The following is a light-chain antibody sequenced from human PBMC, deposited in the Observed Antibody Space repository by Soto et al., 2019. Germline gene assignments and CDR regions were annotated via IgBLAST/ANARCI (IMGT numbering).Light chain of an antibody. V-gene: IGKV3-20*01. CDR2: GAS. Sequence: EIVMTQSPGTLSLSPGERATLSCRASQSVSSSYLAWYQQKPGQAPRLLIYGASSRATGIPDRFSGSGSGTDFTLTISRLEPEDFAVYSCHQYGSSPRTFGQGTTVDIK. J-gene: IGKJ1*01. CDR1: QSVSSSY. CDR3: HQYGSSPRT.